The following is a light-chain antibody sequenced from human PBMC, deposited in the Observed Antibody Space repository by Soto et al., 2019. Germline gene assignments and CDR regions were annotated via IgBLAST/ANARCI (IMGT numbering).Light chain of an antibody. CDR3: YSYTTSNTYV. Sequence: QSVLTQPASVSGSPGQSITISCTGTSSDVGGYNFVSWYQQHPGRAPKLLIYEVSRRPSGVSNRFSGSKSGDTASLTISGLQAEDEADYYCYSYTTSNTYVFGTGTKVTVL. CDR2: EVS. CDR1: SSDVGGYNF. J-gene: IGLJ1*01. V-gene: IGLV2-14*01.